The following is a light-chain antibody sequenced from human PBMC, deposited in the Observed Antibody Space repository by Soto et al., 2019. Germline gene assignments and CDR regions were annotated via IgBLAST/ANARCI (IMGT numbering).Light chain of an antibody. CDR1: QSVSSY. CDR2: DAS. Sequence: EIRMTQSPATLSVSPGDRATLSCRASQSVSSYLAWYQQKPGQAPRLLIYDASNRATGIPARFSGSGSGTDFTLTISSLEPEDFAVYYCQQRSNWPHSITFGQGTRLEIK. J-gene: IGKJ5*01. CDR3: QQRSNWPHSIT. V-gene: IGKV3-11*01.